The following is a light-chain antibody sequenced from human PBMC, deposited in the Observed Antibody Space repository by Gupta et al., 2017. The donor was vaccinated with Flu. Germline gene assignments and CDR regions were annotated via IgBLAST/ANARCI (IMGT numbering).Light chain of an antibody. V-gene: IGKV1-5*03. CDR1: EGTGGR. CDR2: KAS. J-gene: IGKJ4*01. CDR3: QQYQSFSRLT. Sequence: DIEVTQFPSTLSASVGDKVTITCRTPEGTGGRLAWFQQKPGQTPKLLIYKASVLDSGVSSRFSGSYSEAECALTISSRQPDDSATYYCQQYQSFSRLTFGGGTKVEIK.